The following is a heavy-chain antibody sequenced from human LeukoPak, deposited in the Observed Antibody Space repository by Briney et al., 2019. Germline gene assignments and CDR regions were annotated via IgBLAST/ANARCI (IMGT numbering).Heavy chain of an antibody. CDR2: IYTSGST. CDR1: GGSISSYY. D-gene: IGHD3-22*01. V-gene: IGHV4-4*07. CDR3: ARDYYDSSGYYYFPAGY. Sequence: SETLSLTCTVSGGSISSYYWSWLRQPAGKGLEWIGRIYTSGSTNYNPSLKSRVTMSVDTSKNQFSLKLSSVTAADTAVYYCARDYYDSSGYYYFPAGYWGQGTLVTVSS. J-gene: IGHJ4*02.